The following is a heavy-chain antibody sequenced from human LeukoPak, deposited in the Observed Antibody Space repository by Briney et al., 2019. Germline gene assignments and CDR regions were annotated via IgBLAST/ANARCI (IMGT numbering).Heavy chain of an antibody. CDR2: IYHSGST. Sequence: SETLSLTCTVSGGSISSGGYSWSWIRQPPGKGLEWIGYIYHSGSTYYNPSLKNRVTISVYRSKNQFSLKLSSVTAADTAVYYCARDSLPRGWFDPWGQGTLVTVSS. CDR1: GGSISSGGYS. CDR3: ARDSLPRGWFDP. D-gene: IGHD3-16*01. V-gene: IGHV4-30-2*01. J-gene: IGHJ5*02.